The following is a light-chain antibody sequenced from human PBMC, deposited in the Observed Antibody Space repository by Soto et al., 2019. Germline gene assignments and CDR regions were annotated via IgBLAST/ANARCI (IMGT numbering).Light chain of an antibody. J-gene: IGKJ1*01. Sequence: DIQMTQSPSSLSASVGDRVTITCRASQSISSYLNWYQQKPGKAPKLLIYAASSLQSGVPSRFSGSGSGTDLNLTIRSLNPQHFENYYCQQTYSTPWTFGQGTKVDIK. CDR1: QSISSY. CDR2: AAS. CDR3: QQTYSTPWT. V-gene: IGKV1-39*01.